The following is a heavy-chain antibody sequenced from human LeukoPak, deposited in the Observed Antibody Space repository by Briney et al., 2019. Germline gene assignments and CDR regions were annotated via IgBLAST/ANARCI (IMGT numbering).Heavy chain of an antibody. CDR1: GGSISSYY. CDR3: ARGTTVTPTDVNWFDP. Sequence: SETLSLTCTVSGGSISSYYWSWIRQPPGKGLEWIGEINHSGSTNYNPSLKSRVTISVDTSKNQFSLKLSSVTAADAAVYYCARGTTVTPTDVNWFDPWGQGTLVTVSS. D-gene: IGHD4-17*01. CDR2: INHSGST. V-gene: IGHV4-34*01. J-gene: IGHJ5*02.